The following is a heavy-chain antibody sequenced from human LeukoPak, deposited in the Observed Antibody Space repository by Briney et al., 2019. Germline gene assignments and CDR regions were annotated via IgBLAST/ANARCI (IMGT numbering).Heavy chain of an antibody. J-gene: IGHJ4*02. CDR3: AKVSRDSSGYYSGLVGEDFDY. CDR1: GFTFSSYG. V-gene: IGHV3-30*02. Sequence: HPGGSLRLSCAASGFTFSSYGMHWVRQAPGKGLEWVAFIRYDGSNKYYADSVKGRFTISRDNSKNTLYLQMNSLRAEDTAVYYCAKVSRDSSGYYSGLVGEDFDYWGQGTLVTVSS. CDR2: IRYDGSNK. D-gene: IGHD3-22*01.